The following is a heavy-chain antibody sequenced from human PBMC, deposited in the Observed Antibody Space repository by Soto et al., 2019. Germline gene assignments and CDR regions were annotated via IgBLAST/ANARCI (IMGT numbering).Heavy chain of an antibody. V-gene: IGHV4-34*01. J-gene: IGHJ3*02. D-gene: IGHD1-26*01. CDR3: AGIVGATGAFDI. CDR1: GGSFSGYY. Sequence: SETLSLTCAVYGGSFSGYYWSWIRQPPGKGLEWIGEINYSGSTNYNPSLKSRVTISVDTSKNQFSLKLSSVTAADTAVYYCAGIVGATGAFDIWGQGTMVTVSS. CDR2: INYSGST.